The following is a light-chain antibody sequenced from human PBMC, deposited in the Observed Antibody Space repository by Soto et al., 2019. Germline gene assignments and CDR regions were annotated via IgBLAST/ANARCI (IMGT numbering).Light chain of an antibody. V-gene: IGLV2-14*02. Sequence: QSALTQPASVSGSPGQSITISCTGTSSDVGSYNLVSWYQQHPGKAPKLMIYEGSKRPSGVSNRFSGSKSGNTASLTISGLQAGDEAYYYCSSYTGSSTCFFGGGTKLTVL. CDR3: SSYTGSSTCF. CDR2: EGS. CDR1: SSDVGSYNL. J-gene: IGLJ2*01.